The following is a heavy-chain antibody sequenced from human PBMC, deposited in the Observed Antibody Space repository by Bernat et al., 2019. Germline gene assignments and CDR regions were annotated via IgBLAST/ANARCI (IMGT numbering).Heavy chain of an antibody. D-gene: IGHD2-15*01. Sequence: QVQLVESGGGVVQPGRSLRLSCAASGFTFSSYGMHWVRQAPGKGLEWVAVIWYDGSNKYYADSVKGRFTISRDNSKNTLYLQMNSLRAEDTAVYYCAGDKDIVVVVAGGLDYWGQGTLVTVSS. V-gene: IGHV3-33*01. CDR3: AGDKDIVVVVAGGLDY. CDR1: GFTFSSYG. CDR2: IWYDGSNK. J-gene: IGHJ4*02.